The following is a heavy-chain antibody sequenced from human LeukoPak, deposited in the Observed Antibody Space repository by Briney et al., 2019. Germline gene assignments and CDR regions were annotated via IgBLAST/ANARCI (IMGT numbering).Heavy chain of an antibody. J-gene: IGHJ4*02. CDR3: ARGPKLGMNY. V-gene: IGHV4-34*01. Sequence: PSETLSLTCAVYGGSFSGYYWSWIRQPPGKGLEWIGEINHSGSTNYNPSLKSRVTISVDTSKNQFSLKLSSVTAADTAVYYCARGPKLGMNYWGQGTLVTVSS. D-gene: IGHD1-7*01. CDR2: INHSGST. CDR1: GGSFSGYY.